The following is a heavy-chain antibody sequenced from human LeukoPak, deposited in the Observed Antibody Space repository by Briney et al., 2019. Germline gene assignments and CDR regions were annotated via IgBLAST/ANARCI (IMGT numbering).Heavy chain of an antibody. V-gene: IGHV3-30-3*01. D-gene: IGHD3-22*01. J-gene: IGHJ4*02. Sequence: QPGGSLRLSCAASGFTFSSYAMHWVRQAPGKGLEWVAVISYDGSNKYYADSVKGRFTISRDNSKNTLYLQMNSLRAEDTAVYYCARPYDSSGYPIPWALGYWGQGTLVTVSS. CDR3: ARPYDSSGYPIPWALGY. CDR1: GFTFSSYA. CDR2: ISYDGSNK.